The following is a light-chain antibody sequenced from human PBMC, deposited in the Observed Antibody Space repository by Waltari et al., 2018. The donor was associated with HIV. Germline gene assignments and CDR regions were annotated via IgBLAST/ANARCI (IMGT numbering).Light chain of an antibody. CDR3: QSYDSSTPVV. CDR1: SGSIASNY. Sequence: NFMLAQPHSVSESPGKTVTISCTRSSGSIASNYVQWYQQRPGTFPTTVMYEDNQRPSGVPGRCSGSIDSSSNAASLTISALKTEDEADYYCQSYDSSTPVVFGGGTKLTV. J-gene: IGLJ2*01. CDR2: EDN. V-gene: IGLV6-57*01.